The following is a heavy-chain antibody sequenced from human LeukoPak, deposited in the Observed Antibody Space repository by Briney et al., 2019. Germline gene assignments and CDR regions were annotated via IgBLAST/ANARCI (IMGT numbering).Heavy chain of an antibody. CDR2: ISYIGTT. CDR1: GDSFSSHY. J-gene: IGHJ3*02. D-gene: IGHD4-17*01. CDR3: ARDLVTVTKGFDI. Sequence: SETLSLTCAVSGDSFSSHYWTWIRQPPGRGLEWIGYISYIGTTNYNPSLESRVTISIDTSKNQFSLKLSSVTTADTAVYYCARDLVTVTKGFDIWGLGTMVTVS. V-gene: IGHV4-59*11.